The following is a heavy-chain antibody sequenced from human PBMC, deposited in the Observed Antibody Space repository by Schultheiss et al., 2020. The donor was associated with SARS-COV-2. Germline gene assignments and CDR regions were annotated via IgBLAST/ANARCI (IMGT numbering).Heavy chain of an antibody. Sequence: GGSLRLSCAASGFTVSSNYMSWVRQAPGKGLEWVSAISGSGGSTYYADSVKGRFTISRDNSKNTLYLQMNSLRAEDTAVYYCAKWGYCSSTSCYTGEYFQHWGQGTLVTVSS. J-gene: IGHJ1*01. CDR3: AKWGYCSSTSCYTGEYFQH. CDR1: GFTVSSNY. CDR2: ISGSGGST. V-gene: IGHV3-23*01. D-gene: IGHD2-2*02.